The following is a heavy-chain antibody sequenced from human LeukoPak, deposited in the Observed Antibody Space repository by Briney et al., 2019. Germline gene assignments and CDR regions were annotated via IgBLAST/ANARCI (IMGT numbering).Heavy chain of an antibody. Sequence: GGSLRLSCAASGFTFSSYGMHWVRQAPGKGLEWVAFIRYDGSNKYYADSVKGRFTISRDNSKNTLYLQMNSLRAEDTAVYYCARVGSRLIAVARDAFDIWGQGTMVTVSS. J-gene: IGHJ3*02. V-gene: IGHV3-30*02. CDR2: IRYDGSNK. CDR1: GFTFSSYG. D-gene: IGHD6-19*01. CDR3: ARVGSRLIAVARDAFDI.